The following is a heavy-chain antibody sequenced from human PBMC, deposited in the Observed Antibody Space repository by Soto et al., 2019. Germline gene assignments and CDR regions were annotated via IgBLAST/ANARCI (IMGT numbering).Heavy chain of an antibody. D-gene: IGHD1-7*01. CDR3: AREGNWDYGDAFDI. CDR2: ISSSSSYI. Sequence: EVQLVESGGGLVKPGGSLRLSCAASGFTFSSYSMNWVRQAPGKGLEWVSSISSSSSYIYYADSVKGRFTISRDNAKNSLYLQMNSLRAEDTAVYYCAREGNWDYGDAFDIWGQGTMVTVSS. V-gene: IGHV3-21*01. J-gene: IGHJ3*02. CDR1: GFTFSSYS.